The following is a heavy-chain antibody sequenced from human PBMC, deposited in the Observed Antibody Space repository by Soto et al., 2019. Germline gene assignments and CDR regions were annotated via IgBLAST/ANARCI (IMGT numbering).Heavy chain of an antibody. Sequence: QVQLQESAPGLVKPSQTLSLTCTVSGGSISSGGYYWSWIRQHPGKGLEWIGYIYYSGSTYYNPSLKSRVTIAVDTSKNQFSLKLSSVTAADTAVYYCARSSTSANYFDYWGQGTLVSVS. V-gene: IGHV4-31*03. CDR1: GGSISSGGYY. D-gene: IGHD2-2*01. CDR2: IYYSGST. J-gene: IGHJ4*02. CDR3: ARSSTSANYFDY.